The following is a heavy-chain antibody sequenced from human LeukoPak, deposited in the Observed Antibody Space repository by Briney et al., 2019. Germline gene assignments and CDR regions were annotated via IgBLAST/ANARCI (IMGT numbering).Heavy chain of an antibody. CDR1: GYTLSGYQ. CDR2: ISPNSGGT. Sequence: ASVKVSCKASGYTLSGYQFHWVRQAPGQGLEWMGWISPNSGGTHYAQKFQGRVTMTRDTSTNTVYMELRRLRSDDTAVYYCARERSPEDYMDVWGKGTTVTVSS. J-gene: IGHJ6*03. V-gene: IGHV1-2*02. CDR3: ARERSPEDYMDV.